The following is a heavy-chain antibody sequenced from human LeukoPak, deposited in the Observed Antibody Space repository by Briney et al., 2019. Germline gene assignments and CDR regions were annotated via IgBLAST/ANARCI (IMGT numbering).Heavy chain of an antibody. CDR2: IYYSGST. CDR3: ARGDAHDY. CDR1: GGSISSYY. D-gene: IGHD2-21*02. J-gene: IGHJ4*02. V-gene: IGHV4-59*01. Sequence: PSETLSLTCTVSGGSISSYYWSWVRQPPGKGLEWIGYIYYSGSTNYNPFLKSRVTISVDTSKNQSSLKLSSVTAADTAVYYCARGDAHDYWGQGTLVTVSS.